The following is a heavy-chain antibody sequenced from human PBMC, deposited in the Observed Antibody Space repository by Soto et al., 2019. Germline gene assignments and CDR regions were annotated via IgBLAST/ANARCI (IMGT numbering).Heavy chain of an antibody. D-gene: IGHD2-15*01. J-gene: IGHJ5*02. CDR3: AKDSTVLESCCPFWNWFDP. CDR1: GFTFSSYA. CDR2: ISGSGGST. Sequence: HPGGSLRLSCAASGFTFSSYAMSWFRQAPGKGLEWVSAISGSGGSTYYADSVKGRFTISRDNSKNTLYLQMNSLRAEDTAVYYCAKDSTVLESCCPFWNWFDPWGQGTLVTVSS. V-gene: IGHV3-23*01.